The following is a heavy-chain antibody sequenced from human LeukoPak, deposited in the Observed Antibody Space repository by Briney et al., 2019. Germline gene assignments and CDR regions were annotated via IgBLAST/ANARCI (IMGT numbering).Heavy chain of an antibody. J-gene: IGHJ4*02. CDR2: ISSSSSYI. CDR3: ARWDSSTSQLGSDY. D-gene: IGHD6-6*01. Sequence: GGSLRLSCAASGFTFSSYSMNWVRQAPGKGLEWVSSISSSSSYIYYADSVKGRFTISRDNAKNSLYLQMNSLRAEDTAVYYCARWDSSTSQLGSDYWGQGTLVTVSS. CDR1: GFTFSSYS. V-gene: IGHV3-21*01.